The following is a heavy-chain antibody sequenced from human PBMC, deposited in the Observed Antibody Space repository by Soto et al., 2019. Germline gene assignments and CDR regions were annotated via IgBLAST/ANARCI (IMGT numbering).Heavy chain of an antibody. Sequence: EVQLVESGGGLVQPGGSLRLSCAASGFTFRNYDMNWVRQAPGKGLEWVSYISGGGGIFYYTDSVMERFTISRDNAKDAMYLQLYSLRAEDPAVYFCATGTYFDWVDNPAHALDVWGQGTKVTVSS. CDR2: ISGGGGIF. J-gene: IGHJ3*01. D-gene: IGHD3-9*01. CDR1: GFTFRNYD. V-gene: IGHV3-48*01. CDR3: ATGTYFDWVDNPAHALDV.